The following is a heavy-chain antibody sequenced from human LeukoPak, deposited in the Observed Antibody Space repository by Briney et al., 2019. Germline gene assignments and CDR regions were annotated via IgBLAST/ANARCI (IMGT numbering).Heavy chain of an antibody. CDR3: ASSRDNWRVFDY. J-gene: IGHJ4*02. Sequence: SVKVSCKASGGTFSSYAITWVRQSPGQGLEWMGGIIPIFVTANYAQTFQGRVTITADESTSTAYMELSSLRSEDTAVYYCASSRDNWRVFDYWGQGTLVTVSS. V-gene: IGHV1-69*13. CDR1: GGTFSSYA. D-gene: IGHD1-1*01. CDR2: IIPIFVTA.